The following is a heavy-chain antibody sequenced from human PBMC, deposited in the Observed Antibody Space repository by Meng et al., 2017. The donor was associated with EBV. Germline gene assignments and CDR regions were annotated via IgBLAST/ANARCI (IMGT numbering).Heavy chain of an antibody. CDR1: GYTFTGYY. J-gene: IGHJ4*02. CDR2: INPNSGGT. Sequence: QVQRGQPGAEVKKPGASVKVSCKASGYTFTGYYMHWVRQAPGQGLEWMGRINPNSGGTNYAQKFQGRVTMTRDTSISTAYMELSRLRSDDTAVYYCARVGIAVAGTGDYWGQGTLVTVSS. CDR3: ARVGIAVAGTGDY. V-gene: IGHV1-2*06. D-gene: IGHD6-19*01.